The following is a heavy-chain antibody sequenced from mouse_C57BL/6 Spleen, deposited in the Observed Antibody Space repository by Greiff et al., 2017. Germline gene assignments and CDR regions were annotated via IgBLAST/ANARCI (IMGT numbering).Heavy chain of an antibody. J-gene: IGHJ4*01. CDR1: GFSLTSYG. V-gene: IGHV2-5*01. CDR3: AKHYDYAMDY. Sequence: QVQLKESGPGLVQPSHTLSITCTVSGFSLTSYGVHWVRQSPGRGLGWLGVIWGGGSTDYNAAFMSRLSITKDSSKSQVFFKMNSLQADDTAIYYCAKHYDYAMDYWGQGTSVTVSS. D-gene: IGHD1-1*02. CDR2: IWGGGST.